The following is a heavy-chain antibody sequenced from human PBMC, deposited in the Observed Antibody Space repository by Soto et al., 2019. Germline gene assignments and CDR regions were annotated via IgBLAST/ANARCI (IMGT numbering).Heavy chain of an antibody. V-gene: IGHV1-69*01. J-gene: IGHJ6*02. CDR2: IIPIFGTA. CDR1: GDTFSSYA. CDR3: ARDGSGSRSRASPMDV. Sequence: QVQLVQSGAEVKKPGSSVKVSCKASGDTFSSYAISWVRQAPGQGLEWMGGIIPIFGTANYAQKFQGRVTITADESTSSAYMELSSLRSEDTAVYYCARDGSGSRSRASPMDVWGQGTTVTVSS. D-gene: IGHD3-22*01.